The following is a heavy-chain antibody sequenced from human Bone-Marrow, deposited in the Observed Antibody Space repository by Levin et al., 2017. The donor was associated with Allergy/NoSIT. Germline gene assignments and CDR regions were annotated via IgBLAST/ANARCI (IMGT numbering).Heavy chain of an antibody. J-gene: IGHJ6*02. V-gene: IGHV3-33*06. CDR2: IWFDGSNK. CDR1: GFSFSDYG. CDR3: AKSPGIATTGNSYYYSMDV. D-gene: IGHD6-13*01. Sequence: GGSLRLSCAASGFSFSDYGMLWVRQAPGKGLEWVALIWFDGSNKYYADSVKGRFTISRDNSKNTLSLHINSLRADDTAVYYCAKSPGIATTGNSYYYSMDVWGQGTMVTVSS.